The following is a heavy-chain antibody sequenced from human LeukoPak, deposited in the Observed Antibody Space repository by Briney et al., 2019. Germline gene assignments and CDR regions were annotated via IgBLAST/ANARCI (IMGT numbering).Heavy chain of an antibody. CDR3: VKRIQSALAAGY. CDR1: GFTFSSYS. D-gene: IGHD5-18*01. Sequence: GGSLRLSCAASGFTFSSYSMNWVRQAPGKGLEWVSSISSSSRYIYYADSMKGRFTISRDNSKNTLYLQMNSLRAGDTAIYYCVKRIQSALAAGYWGQGALVTVSS. J-gene: IGHJ4*02. CDR2: ISSSSRYI. V-gene: IGHV3-21*04.